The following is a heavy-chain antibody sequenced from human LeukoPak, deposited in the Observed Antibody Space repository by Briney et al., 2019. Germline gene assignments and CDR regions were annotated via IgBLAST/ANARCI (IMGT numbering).Heavy chain of an antibody. CDR3: ARERTYGSGGYYPGGFDY. CDR2: ISSSSSYI. V-gene: IGHV3-21*01. J-gene: IGHJ4*02. CDR1: GFTFSSYS. Sequence: GGSLRLSCAASGFTFSSYSMNWVRQAPGKGLEWVSSISSSSSYIYYADSVKGRFTISRDNAKNSLYLQMNSLRAEDTAVYYWARERTYGSGGYYPGGFDYGGQGTLVTVSS. D-gene: IGHD3-10*01.